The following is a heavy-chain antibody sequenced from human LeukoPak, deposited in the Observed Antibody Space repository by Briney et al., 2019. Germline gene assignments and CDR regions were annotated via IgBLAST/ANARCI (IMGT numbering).Heavy chain of an antibody. Sequence: GGSLRLSCVASGFTFSSYSMNWVRQAAGKGLEWVSYITSSSTTIYYADSVKGRFTISRDNAKNSLSLQMDSLRVEDTAVYFCARALTYQYFQHWGQGALVIVSS. V-gene: IGHV3-48*04. CDR1: GFTFSSYS. J-gene: IGHJ1*01. CDR2: ITSSSTTI. CDR3: ARALTYQYFQH.